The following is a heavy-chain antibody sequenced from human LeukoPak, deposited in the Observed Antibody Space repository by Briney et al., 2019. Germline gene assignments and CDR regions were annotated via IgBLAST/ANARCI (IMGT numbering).Heavy chain of an antibody. Sequence: PSETLSLTCAVYGGSFSGYYWSWIRQPPGKGLEWIGEINHSGSTDYNPSLKSRVTISVDTSKNQFSLKLSSVTAADTAVYYCARGTAGAAAGTFDYWGQGTLVTVSS. CDR2: INHSGST. V-gene: IGHV4-34*01. CDR1: GGSFSGYY. CDR3: ARGTAGAAAGTFDY. J-gene: IGHJ4*02. D-gene: IGHD6-13*01.